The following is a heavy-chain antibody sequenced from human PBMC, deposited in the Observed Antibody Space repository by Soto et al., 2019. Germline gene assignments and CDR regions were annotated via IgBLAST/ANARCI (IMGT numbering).Heavy chain of an antibody. CDR3: ASGPKLELRHYYGMDV. CDR2: IYYSGST. V-gene: IGHV4-61*01. J-gene: IGHJ6*02. D-gene: IGHD1-7*01. CDR1: GGSVSSGSYY. Sequence: KASETLSLTCTVSGGSVSSGSYYWSWIRQPPGKGLEWIGYIYYSGSTNYNPSLKSRVTISVDTSKNQFSLKLSSVTAADTAVYYCASGPKLELRHYYGMDVWGQGTTVTVSS.